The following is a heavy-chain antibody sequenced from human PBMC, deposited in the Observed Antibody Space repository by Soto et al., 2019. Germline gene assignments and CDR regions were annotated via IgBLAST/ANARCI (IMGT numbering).Heavy chain of an antibody. CDR1: GFTVSSNY. D-gene: IGHD3-3*01. Sequence: GGSLRLSCAASGFTVSSNYMSWVRQAPGKGLEWVSVIYSGGSTYYADSVKGRFTISRDNSKNTLYLQMNSLRAEDTAVYYCAKGGGKPFITIFGVDLALDIWGQGTMVTVSS. CDR2: IYSGGST. CDR3: AKGGGKPFITIFGVDLALDI. V-gene: IGHV3-66*01. J-gene: IGHJ3*02.